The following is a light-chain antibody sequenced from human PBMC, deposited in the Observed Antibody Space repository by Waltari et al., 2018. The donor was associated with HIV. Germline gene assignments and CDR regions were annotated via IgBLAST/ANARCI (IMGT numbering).Light chain of an antibody. Sequence: DIQMTQSPSPLSASVGDRVTIPCRASQSISSWLAWYQQKPGKAPKVLIYKASSLESGVPSRFSGSGSGTEFTLTISSLQPDDFATYYCQQYYSYSWDPFGQGTKVEIK. J-gene: IGKJ1*01. CDR1: QSISSW. CDR3: QQYYSYSWDP. V-gene: IGKV1-5*03. CDR2: KAS.